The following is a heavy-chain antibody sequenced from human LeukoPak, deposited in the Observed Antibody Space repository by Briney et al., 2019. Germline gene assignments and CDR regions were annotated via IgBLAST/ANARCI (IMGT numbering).Heavy chain of an antibody. Sequence: GESLKISCKGSEYSFTSYWIGWVRQMPGKGLEWMGIIYPGDSDTRYSPSFQGQVTISADKSISTAYLQWSSLKASDTAMYYCARSAVAGTYYYYYGMDVWGQGTTVTVSS. CDR1: EYSFTSYW. CDR2: IYPGDSDT. D-gene: IGHD6-19*01. V-gene: IGHV5-51*01. J-gene: IGHJ6*02. CDR3: ARSAVAGTYYYYYGMDV.